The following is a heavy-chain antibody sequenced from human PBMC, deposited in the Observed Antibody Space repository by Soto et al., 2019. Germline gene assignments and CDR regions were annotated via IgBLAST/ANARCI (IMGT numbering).Heavy chain of an antibody. CDR3: XXXXXXXXXLXPLYYXDY. CDR1: GGSISSGGYY. Sequence: QVQLQESGPGLVKPSQTLSLTCTVSGGSISSGGYYWSWIRQHPGKGLEWIGYIYYSGSTYYNPSLKSRVTISVDTSKNQFSLKLSSVTAADTAVYYCXXXXXXXXXLXPLYYXDYWGQGTLVT. CDR2: IYYSGST. J-gene: IGHJ4*02. V-gene: IGHV4-31*03.